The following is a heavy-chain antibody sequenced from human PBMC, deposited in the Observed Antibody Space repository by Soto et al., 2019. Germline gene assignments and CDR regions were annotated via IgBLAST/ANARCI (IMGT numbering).Heavy chain of an antibody. V-gene: IGHV4-59*08. Sequence: PSETLSLTCTVSGGSISSYYWSWIRQPPGKGLEWIGYIYYRGSTNYNPSLKSRVTISVDTSKNQFSLKLTSVTAADTAVYYCASTTYGGPYYHYGLDVWGQGTTVTVSS. D-gene: IGHD4-17*01. CDR2: IYYRGST. J-gene: IGHJ6*02. CDR3: ASTTYGGPYYHYGLDV. CDR1: GGSISSYY.